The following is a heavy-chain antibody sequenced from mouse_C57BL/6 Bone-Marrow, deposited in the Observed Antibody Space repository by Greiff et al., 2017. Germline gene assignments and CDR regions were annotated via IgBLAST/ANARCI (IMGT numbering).Heavy chain of an antibody. V-gene: IGHV5-16*01. CDR2: INYDGSST. CDR3: ARDPFYYDY. Sequence: EVMLVESEGGLVQPGSSMKLSCTASGFTFSDYYMAWVRQVPEKGLKWVANINYDGSSTYYLDSLKSRFIISRDNAKNILYLQMSSLKSEDTATYYCARDPFYYDYWGQGTLVTVSA. D-gene: IGHD2-4*01. CDR1: GFTFSDYY. J-gene: IGHJ3*01.